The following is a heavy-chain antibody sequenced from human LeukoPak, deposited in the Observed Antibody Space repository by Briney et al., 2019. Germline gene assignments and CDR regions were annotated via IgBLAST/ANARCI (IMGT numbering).Heavy chain of an antibody. CDR3: AREEVLGRAGHWYFDL. CDR1: GGSISSGGYY. V-gene: IGHV4-31*03. D-gene: IGHD3-10*01. J-gene: IGHJ2*01. CDR2: IYYSGST. Sequence: SETLSLTCTVSGGSISSGGYYWSWIRQHPGKGLEWIGYIYYSGSTYYNPSLKSRVTISVDTSKNQFSLKLSSVTAADTAVYYCAREEVLGRAGHWYFDLWGRGTLVTVPS.